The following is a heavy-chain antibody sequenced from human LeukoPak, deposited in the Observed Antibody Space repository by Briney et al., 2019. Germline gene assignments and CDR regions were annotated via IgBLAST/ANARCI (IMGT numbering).Heavy chain of an antibody. J-gene: IGHJ4*02. CDR2: LHSDGTST. Sequence: GGALRLSCAASGFTLSDYWMHWVRQAPGKGLVWVSRLHSDGTSTSYADSVRGRFTISRDNARNTLYLQMNTLRAEDTAVYYCARSGWPYYFDYWGQGTLVTVSS. V-gene: IGHV3-74*01. D-gene: IGHD6-25*01. CDR1: GFTLSDYW. CDR3: ARSGWPYYFDY.